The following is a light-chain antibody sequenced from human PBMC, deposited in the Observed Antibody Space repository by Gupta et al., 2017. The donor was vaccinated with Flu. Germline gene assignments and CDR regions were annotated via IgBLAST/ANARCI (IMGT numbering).Light chain of an antibody. CDR2: GAS. V-gene: IGKV1-33*01. Sequence: PSAPSASVGDRVIMTCQASQDKSNYLSWYQQRPGKAPKLLIYGASNLETGVPSRFSGSGSGTDFTLTISSLQPEDMATYSCQQYDNLPRTFGKGTRLEIK. J-gene: IGKJ5*01. CDR3: QQYDNLPRT. CDR1: QDKSNY.